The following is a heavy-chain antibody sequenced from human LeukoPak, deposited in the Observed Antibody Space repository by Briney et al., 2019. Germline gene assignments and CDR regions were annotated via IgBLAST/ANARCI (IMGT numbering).Heavy chain of an antibody. D-gene: IGHD4-17*01. V-gene: IGHV3-48*04. CDR2: ISSSGSTI. Sequence: GGSLRLSCAASGFTFSSYSMSWIRQAPGKGLEWVSYISSSGSTIYYADSVKGRFTISRDNAKNSLYLQMNSLRAEDTAVYYCARDSEDYGYYYYGMDVWGQGTTVTVSS. CDR1: GFTFSSYS. CDR3: ARDSEDYGYYYYGMDV. J-gene: IGHJ6*02.